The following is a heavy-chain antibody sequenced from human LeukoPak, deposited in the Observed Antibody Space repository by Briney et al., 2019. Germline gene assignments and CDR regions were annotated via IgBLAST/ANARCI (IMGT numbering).Heavy chain of an antibody. Sequence: GGSLRLSCTASGFTFNNYAMSWVRQAPGEGLEWVSGISGGGVHTNYVDSVKGRFTISRDNSKNTLYLQMKSLRVEDTAVYYCAKAGTYYASGSFSDHWGQGTLVTVSS. D-gene: IGHD3-10*01. CDR3: AKAGTYYASGSFSDH. CDR1: GFTFNNYA. J-gene: IGHJ5*02. CDR2: ISGGGVHT. V-gene: IGHV3-23*01.